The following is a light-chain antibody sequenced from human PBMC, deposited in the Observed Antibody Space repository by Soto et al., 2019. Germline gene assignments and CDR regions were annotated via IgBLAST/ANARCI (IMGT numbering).Light chain of an antibody. Sequence: EIVLTQSPGTLSLSPGERATLSCRASQSVSSSYLAWYQQKPGQAPRLLIHRASSRATGIPDRFSGSGSGTDFTLTISSLEPEDFAVYYCQQYGSSGTVGQGTKVDI. CDR3: QQYGSSGT. J-gene: IGKJ1*01. CDR2: RAS. CDR1: QSVSSSY. V-gene: IGKV3-20*01.